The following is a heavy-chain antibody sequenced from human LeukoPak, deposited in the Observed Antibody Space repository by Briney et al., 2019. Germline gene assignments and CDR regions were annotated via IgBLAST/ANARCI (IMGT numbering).Heavy chain of an antibody. V-gene: IGHV3-23*01. D-gene: IGHD4-11*01. CDR3: ARDYIQPFDY. Sequence: GGSLRLSCAVSGFTFSSYAMTWVRQAPGKGLEWVSGISGFGGNTYYTDSVKGRFTISRDNSKNTLYLQMNSLGAEDTAVYYCARDYIQPFDYWGQGTLVTVSS. J-gene: IGHJ4*02. CDR2: ISGFGGNT. CDR1: GFTFSSYA.